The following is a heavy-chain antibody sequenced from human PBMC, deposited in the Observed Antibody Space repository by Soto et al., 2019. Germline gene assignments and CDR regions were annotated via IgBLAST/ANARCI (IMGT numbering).Heavy chain of an antibody. CDR1: GFTFRTYV. D-gene: IGHD2-2*01. CDR2: ISHDGRMK. CDR3: AKTRPGYCSSTSCYGEHDY. J-gene: IGHJ4*02. V-gene: IGHV3-30*18. Sequence: PGGSLRLSCGTSGFTFRTYVMHWVRQAPGKGLDWVASISHDGRMKFYADSVKGRSTISRDDSKNTLSLEMNSLKGEDTAVYYCAKTRPGYCSSTSCYGEHDYWGQGTLVTVSS.